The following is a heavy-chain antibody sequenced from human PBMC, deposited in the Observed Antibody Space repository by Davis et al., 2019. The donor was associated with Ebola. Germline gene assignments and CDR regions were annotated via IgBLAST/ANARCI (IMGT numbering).Heavy chain of an antibody. CDR1: GDNFNNYA. V-gene: IGHV1-69*13. CDR3: ARERFRNSRQCDY. J-gene: IGHJ4*02. Sequence: SVKVSCKASGDNFNNYAISWVRQAPGQGLEWMGGIIPIFGTANYAQKFQGRVTITADESTSTAYMELSSLRSEDTAVYYCARERFRNSRQCDYWGQGTLVTVSS. CDR2: IIPIFGTA. D-gene: IGHD4-11*01.